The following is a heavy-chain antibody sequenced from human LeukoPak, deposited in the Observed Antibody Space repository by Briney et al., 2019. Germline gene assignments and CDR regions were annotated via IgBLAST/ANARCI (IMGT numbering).Heavy chain of an antibody. CDR1: GGTFSSYA. CDR3: ARCEGYGAFHYYYYMDV. Sequence: SVKVSCKASGGTFSSYAISWVRQAPGQGLEWMGGIIPIFGTANYAQKFQGRVTITADKSTSTAYMELSSLRSEDTAVYYCARCEGYGAFHYYYYMDVWGKGTTVTVS. V-gene: IGHV1-69*06. D-gene: IGHD5-12*01. CDR2: IIPIFGTA. J-gene: IGHJ6*03.